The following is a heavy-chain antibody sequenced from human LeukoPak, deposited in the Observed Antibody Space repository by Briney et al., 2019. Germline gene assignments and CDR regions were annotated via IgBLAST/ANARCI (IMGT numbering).Heavy chain of an antibody. D-gene: IGHD3-10*01. CDR2: IYHSGST. J-gene: IGHJ4*02. CDR3: ARGYGSGSYYGALQDPPHFDY. CDR1: GGSISSGGYS. V-gene: IGHV4-30-2*01. Sequence: SQTLSLTCAVSGGSISSGGYSWSWIRQPPGKGLEWIGYIYHSGSTYYNPSLKSRVTISVDRSKNQFSLKLSSVTAADTAVYYCARGYGSGSYYGALQDPPHFDYWGQGTLVTVSS.